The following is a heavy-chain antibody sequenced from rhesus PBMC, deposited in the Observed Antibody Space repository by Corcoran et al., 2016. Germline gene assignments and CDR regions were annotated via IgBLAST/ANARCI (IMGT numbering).Heavy chain of an antibody. Sequence: EVQLVETGGGLVQPGGSLKLSCAASGFTFSRYGMSWVRQAQVNGLEWVSAINCGGGSTYYADSVNGRFTIARDNSKNTLSLQMNSLRAEDTAVYYCAKRGIAGTETHFDYWGQGVLVTVSS. J-gene: IGHJ4*01. CDR1: GFTFSRYG. V-gene: IGHV3S5*01. CDR3: AKRGIAGTETHFDY. D-gene: IGHD1-20*01. CDR2: INCGGGST.